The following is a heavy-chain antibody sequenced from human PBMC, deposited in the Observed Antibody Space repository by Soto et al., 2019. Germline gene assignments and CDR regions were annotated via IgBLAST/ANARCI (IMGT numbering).Heavy chain of an antibody. J-gene: IGHJ4*02. CDR2: ISSTTNHI. CDR1: GFTFTRYS. V-gene: IGHV3-21*06. CDR3: ARESEDLTSNFDY. Sequence: GGSLRLSCAASGFTFTRYSMNWVRQAPGKGLEWVSSISSTTNHIYYGDSMKGRFTISRDNAKNSLYLEMNSLRAEDTAVYYCARESEDLTSNFDYWGQGILVTVSS.